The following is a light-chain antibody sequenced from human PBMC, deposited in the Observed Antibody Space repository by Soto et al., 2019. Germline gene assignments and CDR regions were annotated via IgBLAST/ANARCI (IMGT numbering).Light chain of an antibody. CDR1: QSVSRH. CDR2: DAS. Sequence: EIVLTQSPATLSLSPGDAATLSCRASQSVSRHLAWYQQKPGQAPRLPIYDASNTATGVPARFSGSGSGTDFTLTISNLEHEDFEVYYCQQYNNWPLTLGGGTKVDIK. J-gene: IGKJ4*01. V-gene: IGKV3-11*01. CDR3: QQYNNWPLT.